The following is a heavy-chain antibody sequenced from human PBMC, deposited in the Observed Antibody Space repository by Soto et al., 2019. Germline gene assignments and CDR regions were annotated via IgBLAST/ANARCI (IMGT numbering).Heavy chain of an antibody. V-gene: IGHV1-3*01. J-gene: IGHJ4*02. CDR1: GYTFTAYA. D-gene: IGHD1-20*01. CDR3: ARGITLPTPLDY. CDR2: INAGNGNT. Sequence: ASVKVSCKASGYTFTAYAMHWVRQAPGQRLEWMGWINAGNGNTKYSQKFQGRVTITRDTSASTAYMELSSLRSEDTAVYYCARGITLPTPLDYWGQGTLVTVSS.